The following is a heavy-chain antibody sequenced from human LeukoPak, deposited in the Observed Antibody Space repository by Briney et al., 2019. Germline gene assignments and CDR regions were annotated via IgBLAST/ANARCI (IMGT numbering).Heavy chain of an antibody. J-gene: IGHJ4*02. Sequence: ASVKVSCKASGYTFTGYYMHWVRQAPGQGLEWMGWINPNSGGTNYAQKFQGRVTMTRDTSISTAYMELSRLRSEDTAVYYCARDRRAAMVYGFDYWGQGTLVTVSS. V-gene: IGHV1-2*02. CDR1: GYTFTGYY. CDR2: INPNSGGT. CDR3: ARDRRAAMVYGFDY. D-gene: IGHD5-18*01.